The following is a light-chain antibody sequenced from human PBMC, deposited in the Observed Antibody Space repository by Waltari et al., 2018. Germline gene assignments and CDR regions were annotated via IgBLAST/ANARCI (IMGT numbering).Light chain of an antibody. CDR2: WAS. Sequence: DIVMTQSPDSLAVSLGERATINCKSSQTVLYSSNNKNYLAWFQQKPGQPPKLLIYWASTRESGVPDRFNGSGSGTDFTLTINSLQAEDVAVYYCHQYYDIPYSFGQGTKLEIK. CDR1: QTVLYSSNNKNY. CDR3: HQYYDIPYS. V-gene: IGKV4-1*01. J-gene: IGKJ2*03.